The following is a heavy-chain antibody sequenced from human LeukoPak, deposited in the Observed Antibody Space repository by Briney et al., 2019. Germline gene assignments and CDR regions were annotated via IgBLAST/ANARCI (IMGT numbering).Heavy chain of an antibody. CDR2: IYHSGST. J-gene: IGHJ4*02. Sequence: SETLSLTCTVSGYSISSGYYWGWIRQPPGKGLEWIGSIYHSGSTYYNPSLKSRVTISVDTSKNQFSLKLSSVTAADTAVYYCASRYTSAWNGIDYWGQGTLVTVSS. CDR3: ASRYTSAWNGIDY. D-gene: IGHD6-19*01. CDR1: GYSISSGYY. V-gene: IGHV4-38-2*02.